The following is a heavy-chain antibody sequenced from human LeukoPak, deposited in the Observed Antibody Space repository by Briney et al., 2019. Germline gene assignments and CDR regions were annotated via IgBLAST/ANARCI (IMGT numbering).Heavy chain of an antibody. CDR1: GGTFSSYA. CDR3: ARDQEVGATTYFDY. CDR2: IIPIFGTA. Sequence: ASVKVSCQASGGTFSSYAISWVRQAPGQGLEGMGGIIPIFGTANYAQKFQGRVTITADESTSTAYMELSSLRSEDTAVYYCARDQEVGATTYFDYWGQGTLVTVSS. V-gene: IGHV1-69*13. J-gene: IGHJ4*02. D-gene: IGHD1-26*01.